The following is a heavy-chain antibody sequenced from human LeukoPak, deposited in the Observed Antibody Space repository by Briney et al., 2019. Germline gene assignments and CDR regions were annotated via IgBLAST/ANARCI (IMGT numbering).Heavy chain of an antibody. CDR1: GGTFSSYA. CDR2: IIPIFGTA. Sequence: ASVKVSCKASGGTFSSYAISWVRQAPGQGLEWMGGIIPIFGTANYAQKFQGRVTITADESTSTAYMELSSLRSEDTAMYYCAVSGRYLDYYDYYMDVWGKGTTVTISS. V-gene: IGHV1-69*13. CDR3: AVSGRYLDYYDYYMDV. D-gene: IGHD1-26*01. J-gene: IGHJ6*03.